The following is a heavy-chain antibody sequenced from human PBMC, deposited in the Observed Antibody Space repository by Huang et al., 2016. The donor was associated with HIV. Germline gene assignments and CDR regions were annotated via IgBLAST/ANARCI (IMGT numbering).Heavy chain of an antibody. CDR1: GDFIRSTNYY. Sequence: QLQLQESGPGQVKPSETLSLTCTVSGDFIRSTNYYWGWIRRSPGKGLEWVGSVYQGGSTNYNPSLKSRVTLSVDTSRNHVSLRLNSVTAADTAVYYCASQHIGAAATWFWGRGTQVAVSS. CDR3: ASQHIGAAATWF. J-gene: IGHJ4*02. CDR2: VYQGGST. D-gene: IGHD6-13*01. V-gene: IGHV4-39*01.